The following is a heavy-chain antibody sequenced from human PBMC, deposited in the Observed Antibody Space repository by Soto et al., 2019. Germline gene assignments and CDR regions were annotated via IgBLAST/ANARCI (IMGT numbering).Heavy chain of an antibody. CDR2: IIPILGIA. Sequence: QVQLVQSGAEVKKPGSSVKVSCKASGGTFSSYTISWVRQAPGQGLEWMGRIIPILGIANYAQKFQGRVTITADKSTSTAYMELSSLRSEDTAVYYCARDRGVSSGRATNYYYYYYMDVWGKGTTVTVSS. D-gene: IGHD3-10*01. CDR1: GGTFSSYT. CDR3: ARDRGVSSGRATNYYYYYYMDV. V-gene: IGHV1-69*08. J-gene: IGHJ6*03.